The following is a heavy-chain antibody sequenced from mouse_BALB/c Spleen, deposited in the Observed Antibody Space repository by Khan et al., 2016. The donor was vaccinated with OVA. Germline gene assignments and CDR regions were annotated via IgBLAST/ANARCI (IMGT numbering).Heavy chain of an antibody. CDR3: ARQPYYHYNIMDY. V-gene: IGHV2-6-1*01. Sequence: QVQLKESGPGLVAPSQSLSITCTISGFSLTNYGIHWVRQPPGKGLEWLVVIWRDGSTTYNSALKSRLTIGKDNSKSQVFLKMNSLQTDDTAVYFCARQPYYHYNIMDYWGQGTSVTVSS. D-gene: IGHD2-10*01. CDR2: IWRDGST. J-gene: IGHJ4*01. CDR1: GFSLTNYG.